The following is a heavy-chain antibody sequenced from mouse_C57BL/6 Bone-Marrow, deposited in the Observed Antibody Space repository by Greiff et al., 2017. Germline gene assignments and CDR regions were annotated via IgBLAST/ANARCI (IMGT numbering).Heavy chain of an antibody. Sequence: VQLKQSGAELVRPGASVKLSCTASGFNIKDDYMHWVKQRPEQGLEWIGWIDPENGDTEYASKFQGKATITADTSSNTAYLQLSSLTSEDTAVYYCTTIYDGYLRNYRRFAYWGQGTLVTVSA. CDR2: IDPENGDT. D-gene: IGHD2-3*01. CDR1: GFNIKDDY. CDR3: TTIYDGYLRNYRRFAY. V-gene: IGHV14-4*01. J-gene: IGHJ3*01.